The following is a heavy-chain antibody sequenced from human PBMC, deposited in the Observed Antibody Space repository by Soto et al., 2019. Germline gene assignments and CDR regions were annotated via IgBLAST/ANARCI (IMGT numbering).Heavy chain of an antibody. CDR1: GFTFSSYA. D-gene: IGHD6-13*01. CDR2: ISGSGGST. J-gene: IGHJ4*02. Sequence: GGSLRLSCAASGFTFSSYAMSWVRQAPGKGLEWVSAISGSGGSTYYADSVKGRFTISRDNSKNTLYLQMNSLRAEDTAVYYCAKTSSSWYLPGGSDLDYWGQGTLVTVSS. V-gene: IGHV3-23*01. CDR3: AKTSSSWYLPGGSDLDY.